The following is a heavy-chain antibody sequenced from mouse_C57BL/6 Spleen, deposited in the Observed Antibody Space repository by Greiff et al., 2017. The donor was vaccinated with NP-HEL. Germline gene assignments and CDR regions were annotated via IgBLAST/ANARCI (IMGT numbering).Heavy chain of an antibody. CDR2: INPNYGTT. CDR3: AKASYYGSSYGFAY. J-gene: IGHJ3*01. Sequence: EVQLQQSGPELVKPGASVKISCKASGYSFTDYNMNWVKQSNGKSLEWIGVINPNYGTTSYNQKFKGKATLTVDQSSSTAYMQLNSLTSEDSAVYYWAKASYYGSSYGFAYWGQRTLVTVSA. D-gene: IGHD1-1*01. CDR1: GYSFTDYN. V-gene: IGHV1-39*01.